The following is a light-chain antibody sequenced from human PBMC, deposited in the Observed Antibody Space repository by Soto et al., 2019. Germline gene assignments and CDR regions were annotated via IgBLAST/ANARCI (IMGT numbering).Light chain of an antibody. CDR2: LNSDGSH. Sequence: QLVLTQSPSASASVGASVKLTCTLSSGHSSYAIAWHQQQPEKGPRYLMKLNSDGSHSKGDGIPDRFSGSSSGAERYLTISSLQSEDEADYYCQTWGTGPLVFGGGTKLTVL. CDR1: SGHSSYA. CDR3: QTWGTGPLV. V-gene: IGLV4-69*01. J-gene: IGLJ2*01.